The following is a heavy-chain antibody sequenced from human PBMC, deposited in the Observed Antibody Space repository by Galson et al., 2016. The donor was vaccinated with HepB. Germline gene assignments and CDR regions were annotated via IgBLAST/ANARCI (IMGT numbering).Heavy chain of an antibody. CDR1: GGTFSSYA. D-gene: IGHD3-22*01. Sequence: SVKVSCKASGGTFSSYAISWVRQAPGQGLEWMGGIIAIFGTANYAQKFQGRDTIVADKSTSTAYMELSSLKSEDTAVYYCATYDSSGYYLDHAFDMWGQGTMVTVSS. J-gene: IGHJ3*02. CDR2: IIAIFGTA. CDR3: ATYDSSGYYLDHAFDM. V-gene: IGHV1-69*06.